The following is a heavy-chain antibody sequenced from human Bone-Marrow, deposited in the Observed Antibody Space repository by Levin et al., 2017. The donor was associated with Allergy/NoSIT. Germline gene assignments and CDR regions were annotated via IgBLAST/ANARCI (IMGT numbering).Heavy chain of an antibody. CDR2: ISYDGSNK. CDR3: ARDAYCSGGSCYSARYYDYGMDV. CDR1: GFTFSSYA. V-gene: IGHV3-30*04. Sequence: GGSLRLSCAASGFTFSSYAMHWVRQAPGKGLEWVAVISYDGSNKYYADSVKGRFTISRDNSKNTLYLQMNSLRAEDTAVYYCARDAYCSGGSCYSARYYDYGMDVWGQGTTVTVSS. J-gene: IGHJ6*02. D-gene: IGHD2-15*01.